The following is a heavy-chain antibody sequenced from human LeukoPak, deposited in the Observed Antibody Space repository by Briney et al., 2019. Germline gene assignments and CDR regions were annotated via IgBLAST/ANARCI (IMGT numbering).Heavy chain of an antibody. CDR2: IYSGGGT. J-gene: IGHJ4*02. CDR3: AKGSLEWLPPKAYYFDY. V-gene: IGHV3-66*01. CDR1: GFTVSSSY. D-gene: IGHD3-3*01. Sequence: GGSLRLSCAASGFTVSSSYMSWVRQAPGKGLEWVSIIYSGGGTYYADSVKGRFTISRDNSKNTLYLQMNSLRAEDTAVYYCAKGSLEWLPPKAYYFDYWGQGTLVTVSS.